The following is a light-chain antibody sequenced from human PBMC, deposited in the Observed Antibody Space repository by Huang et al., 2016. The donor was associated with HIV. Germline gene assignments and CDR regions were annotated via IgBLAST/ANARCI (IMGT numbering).Light chain of an antibody. CDR3: QQLMSYPLT. Sequence: AIQLTQSPSSVSASVGDRVTVTCRASQAIGHSLAWYQHKPGKAPKRLIYGGSILQSGVSPRFSGNGSGTDFSLTISSLRSEDFATYFCQQLMSYPLTFGGGTDV. V-gene: IGKV1-13*02. CDR2: GGS. CDR1: QAIGHS. J-gene: IGKJ4*01.